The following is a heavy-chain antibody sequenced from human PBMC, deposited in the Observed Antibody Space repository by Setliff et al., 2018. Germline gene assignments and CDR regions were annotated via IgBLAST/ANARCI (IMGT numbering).Heavy chain of an antibody. CDR1: GYTFSDYL. J-gene: IGHJ4*01. Sequence: GASVKVSCKASGYTFSDYLIHWVRQAPGLRPEWIGRVDYNSGSVHYAQNFQSRVSVTRDPSTTTAFMELSSLRSDDTAIYYCAREIRNMCYFDSWGRGTLVTVSS. CDR3: AREIRNMCYFDS. D-gene: IGHD3-10*01. CDR2: VDYNSGSV. V-gene: IGHV1-2*02.